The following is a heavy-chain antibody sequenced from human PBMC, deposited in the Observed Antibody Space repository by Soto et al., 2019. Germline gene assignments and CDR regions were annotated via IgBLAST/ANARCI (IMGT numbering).Heavy chain of an antibody. CDR1: GFTFSNAW. CDR2: IKSKTDGGTT. D-gene: IGHD6-13*01. J-gene: IGHJ4*02. V-gene: IGHV3-15*07. Sequence: GGSLRLSCAASGFTFSNAWMNWVRQAPGKGLEWVGRIKSKTDGGTTDYAAPVKGRFTISRDDSKNTLYLQMNSLKTEDTAVYYCTTDSLNIAAAGISDYWGQGTLVTVSS. CDR3: TTDSLNIAAAGISDY.